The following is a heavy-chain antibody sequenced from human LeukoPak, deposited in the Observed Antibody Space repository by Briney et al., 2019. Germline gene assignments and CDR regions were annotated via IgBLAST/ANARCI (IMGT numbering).Heavy chain of an antibody. D-gene: IGHD3-22*01. CDR1: GFTFSDYY. J-gene: IGHJ4*02. Sequence: GGSLRLSCAASGFTFSDYYMSWIRQAPGKGLEWVSYISSSGSTIYYADSVKGRFTISRDNAKNSPYLQMNSLRAEDTAVYYCARGESYYYDSSGYYSPNFDYWGQGTLVTVSS. V-gene: IGHV3-11*01. CDR3: ARGESYYYDSSGYYSPNFDY. CDR2: ISSSGSTI.